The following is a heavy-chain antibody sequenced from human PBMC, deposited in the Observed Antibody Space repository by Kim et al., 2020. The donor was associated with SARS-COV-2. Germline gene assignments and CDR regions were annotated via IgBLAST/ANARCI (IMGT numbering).Heavy chain of an antibody. J-gene: IGHJ4*02. CDR1: GFTFSSYA. D-gene: IGHD6-19*01. CDR2: ISYDGSNK. CDR3: ARAPESSGWYRGDY. V-gene: IGHV3-30-3*01. Sequence: GGSLRLSCAASGFTFSSYAMHWVRQAPGKGLEWVAVISYDGSNKYYADSVKGRFTISRDNSKNTLYLQMNSLRAEDMAVYYCARAPESSGWYRGDYWGQGTLVTVSS.